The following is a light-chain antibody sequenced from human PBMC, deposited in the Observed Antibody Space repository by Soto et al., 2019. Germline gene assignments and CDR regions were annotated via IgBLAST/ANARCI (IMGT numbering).Light chain of an antibody. Sequence: AIQMTKSPSSLSASVGDRVTITCRASQGIRNDLGWYQQKPGRAPKLLIYAASSLQSGVPSRFSGSGSGTDFTLTISSLQPEDFATYYCLQDYNYPRTFGQGTKVEIK. J-gene: IGKJ1*01. CDR3: LQDYNYPRT. CDR2: AAS. V-gene: IGKV1-6*01. CDR1: QGIRND.